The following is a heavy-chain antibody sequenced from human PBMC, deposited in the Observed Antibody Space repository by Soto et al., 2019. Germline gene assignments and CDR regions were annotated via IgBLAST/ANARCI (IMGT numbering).Heavy chain of an antibody. J-gene: IGHJ4*01. Sequence: PSETLSLTCSVSGGSINSDEYYWSWIRQAPGEGLEWIGYIYYSGSTSYNPALKSRLTISINASKNQFSPKLTSVSAADTAVYYCARDRSNSPDFFDFWGQGTLVTVSS. D-gene: IGHD6-6*01. CDR3: ARDRSNSPDFFDF. CDR1: GGSINSDEYY. CDR2: IYYSGST. V-gene: IGHV4-30-4*01.